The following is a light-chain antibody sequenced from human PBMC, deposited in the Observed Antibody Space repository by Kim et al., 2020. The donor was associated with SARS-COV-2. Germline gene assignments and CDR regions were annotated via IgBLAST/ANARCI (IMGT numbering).Light chain of an antibody. CDR3: SSYTSSSTSPYV. J-gene: IGLJ1*01. CDR1: SSDVSGYNY. Sequence: SITSSCTGTSSDVSGYNYVSWYQQHPGKAPKLMIYDVSKRPSGVSNRFSGSKSGNTASLTISGLQAEDEADYYCSSYTSSSTSPYVFGTGTKVTVL. CDR2: DVS. V-gene: IGLV2-14*04.